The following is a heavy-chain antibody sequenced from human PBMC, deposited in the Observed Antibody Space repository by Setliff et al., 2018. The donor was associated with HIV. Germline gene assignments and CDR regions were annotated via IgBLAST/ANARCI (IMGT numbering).Heavy chain of an antibody. J-gene: IGHJ3*02. Sequence: LRLSCAASGFTFGDYAMSWVRQAPGKGLEWVGFIRSKAYGGTTEYAASVKDRFTVSRDDSKSIAYLQINSLKTEDTAVYYCTRDKGYAFDIWGQGTMVTVSS. V-gene: IGHV3-49*04. D-gene: IGHD5-18*01. CDR2: IRSKAYGGTT. CDR3: TRDKGYAFDI. CDR1: GFTFGDYA.